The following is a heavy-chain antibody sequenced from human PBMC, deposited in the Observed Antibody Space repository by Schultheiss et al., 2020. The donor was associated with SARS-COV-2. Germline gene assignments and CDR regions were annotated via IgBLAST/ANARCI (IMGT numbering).Heavy chain of an antibody. Sequence: SETLSLTCSVSGGSITSENWWTWVRQPPGKGLEWIGLIYHGGATTYNPSLKSRVTISVDKSNNQFSLDLYSVTAAHTAVYFCARVPPIAVAELYYCGMDVWGQGTSVTVSS. CDR3: ARVPPIAVAELYYCGMDV. CDR1: GGSITSENW. J-gene: IGHJ6*02. CDR2: IYHGGAT. D-gene: IGHD6-19*01. V-gene: IGHV4-4*02.